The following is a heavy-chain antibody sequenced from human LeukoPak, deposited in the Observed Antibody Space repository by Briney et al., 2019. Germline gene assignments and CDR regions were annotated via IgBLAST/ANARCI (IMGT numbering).Heavy chain of an antibody. CDR3: ARDPRPYYDYVWGSYRGAYMDV. V-gene: IGHV1-2*02. CDR2: INPNSGGT. D-gene: IGHD3-16*02. Sequence: ASVKVSCKASGYTFTSYGISWVRQAPGQGLEWMGWINPNSGGTNYAQKFQGRVTMTRDTSISTAYMELSRLRSDDTAVYYCARDPRPYYDYVWGSYRGAYMDVWGKGTTVTISS. J-gene: IGHJ6*03. CDR1: GYTFTSYG.